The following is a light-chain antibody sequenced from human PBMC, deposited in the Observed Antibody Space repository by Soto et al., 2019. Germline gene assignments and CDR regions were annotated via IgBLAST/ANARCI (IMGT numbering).Light chain of an antibody. CDR3: CSFAGGRTYV. V-gene: IGLV2-23*02. J-gene: IGLJ1*01. CDR2: EVT. CDR1: SSDVGSYNL. Sequence: HSVLTQPVSVSGSPLQSITISCTGTSSDVGSYNLVSWYQQHPGKAPKLMIYEVTKRPSGVSNRFSGSKSGNTASLTISGLQAEDEADYYCCSFAGGRTYVFGTGTKFTV.